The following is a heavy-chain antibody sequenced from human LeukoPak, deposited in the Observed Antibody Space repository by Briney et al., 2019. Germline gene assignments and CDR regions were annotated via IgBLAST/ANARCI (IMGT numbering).Heavy chain of an antibody. V-gene: IGHV4-39*07. CDR2: IYYSGST. CDR1: GGSISSSSYY. Sequence: PSETLSLTCTVSGGSISSSSYYWGWIRQPPGKGLEWIGSIYYSGSTYYNPSLKSRVTISVDTSKNQFSLKLSSVTAADTAVYYCARSRDTGFDYWGQGTLVTVSS. J-gene: IGHJ4*02. CDR3: ARSRDTGFDY.